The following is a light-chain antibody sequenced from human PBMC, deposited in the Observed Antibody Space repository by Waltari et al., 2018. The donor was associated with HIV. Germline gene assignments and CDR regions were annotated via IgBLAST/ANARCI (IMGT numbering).Light chain of an antibody. Sequence: DIQMTQSPSTLSTSVGDRATITCRASQSISSWVAWYQQKPGKAPKLLIYKASSLESGVPSRFSGSGSGTEFTLTISSLQPDDFATYYCQQYNSYSRTFGQGTKVEIK. CDR3: QQYNSYSRT. V-gene: IGKV1-5*03. CDR1: QSISSW. CDR2: KAS. J-gene: IGKJ1*01.